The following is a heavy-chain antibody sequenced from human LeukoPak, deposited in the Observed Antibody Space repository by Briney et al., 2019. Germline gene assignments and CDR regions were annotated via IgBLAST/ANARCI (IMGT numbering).Heavy chain of an antibody. J-gene: IGHJ4*02. CDR1: GYTFTTYS. CDR2: ISAYNGNA. V-gene: IGHV1-18*01. D-gene: IGHD6-13*01. CDR3: ARGPRLYSSSWYVPDF. Sequence: ASVKVSCKASGYTFTTYSITWVRQAPGQGLEWMGWISAYNGNAKYAQRVQSRVTMATDTSTSTAYMELRSLRSDDTAVYFCARGPRLYSSSWYVPDFWGQGTLVTVSS.